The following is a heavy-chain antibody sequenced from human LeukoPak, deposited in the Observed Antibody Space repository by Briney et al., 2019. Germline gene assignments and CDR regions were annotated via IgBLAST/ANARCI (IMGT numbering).Heavy chain of an antibody. V-gene: IGHV3-21*01. CDR2: ISSSSSYI. CDR3: ARPLSGTTDFDY. CDR1: GFTFSSYG. D-gene: IGHD1-20*01. J-gene: IGHJ4*02. Sequence: PGRSLRLSCAASGFTFSSYGMHWVRQAPGKGLEWVSLISSSSSYIFYADSVKGRFTISRDNAKKSLYLQMNSLRAEDTAVYYCARPLSGTTDFDYWGQGTLVTVSS.